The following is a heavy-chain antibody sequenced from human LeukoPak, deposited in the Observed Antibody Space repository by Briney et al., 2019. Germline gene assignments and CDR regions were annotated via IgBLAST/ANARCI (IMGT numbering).Heavy chain of an antibody. CDR1: GGSINDYY. CDR2: IYYSGST. V-gene: IGHV4-59*01. J-gene: IGHJ1*01. Sequence: SETLSLTCTVSGGSINDYYWNWIRQPPGKGLEWIGYIYYSGSTNYNPSLKSRVTLSVDTSKTRFSLRLSSVTAADTAVYYCARGYYDSGTYSGYFQHWGQGTLVTVSS. CDR3: ARGYYDSGTYSGYFQH. D-gene: IGHD3-10*01.